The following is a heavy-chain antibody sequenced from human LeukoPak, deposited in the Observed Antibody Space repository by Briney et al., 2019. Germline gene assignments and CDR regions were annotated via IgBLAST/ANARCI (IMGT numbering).Heavy chain of an antibody. V-gene: IGHV5-51*01. CDR3: ARQEYCSGASCYTWFDP. CDR2: IYPGDSDT. Sequence: GESLKISCKGSGYIFTSYWIAWVRQMPGKGLEWMGIIYPGDSDTKYSPSFQGQVTISVDKSSSTAYLQLSSLKASDTAMYYCARQEYCSGASCYTWFDPWGQGTLVTVSS. D-gene: IGHD2-15*01. CDR1: GYIFTSYW. J-gene: IGHJ5*02.